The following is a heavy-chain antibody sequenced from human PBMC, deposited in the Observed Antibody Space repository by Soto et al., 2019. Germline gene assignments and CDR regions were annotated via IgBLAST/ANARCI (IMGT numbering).Heavy chain of an antibody. Sequence: QVQLVESGGGVVQPGRSLRLSCAASGFTFSSYGMHWVRQAPGKGLEWVAVIWYDGSNKYYADSVKGRFTISRDNYKNTLYLQMTSRRAEDTAGYYWARGEGASYYSHSRPVDYWGQGTLVTVSS. CDR1: GFTFSSYG. CDR2: IWYDGSNK. J-gene: IGHJ4*02. D-gene: IGHD4-4*01. V-gene: IGHV3-33*01. CDR3: ARGEGASYYSHSRPVDY.